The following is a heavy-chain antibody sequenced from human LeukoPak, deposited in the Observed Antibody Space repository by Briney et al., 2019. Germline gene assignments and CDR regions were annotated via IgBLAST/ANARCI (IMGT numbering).Heavy chain of an antibody. V-gene: IGHV4-34*01. CDR2: INHSGST. D-gene: IGHD2-21*02. Sequence: SETLSLTCAVYGGSFSGYYWSWIRQPPGKGLEWIGEINHSGSTNYNPSLKSRVTISVDTSRNSFSLELSSVTAADTAVYYCARVGYCGGDCYPFDYWGQGTLTTISS. CDR1: GGSFSGYY. J-gene: IGHJ4*02. CDR3: ARVGYCGGDCYPFDY.